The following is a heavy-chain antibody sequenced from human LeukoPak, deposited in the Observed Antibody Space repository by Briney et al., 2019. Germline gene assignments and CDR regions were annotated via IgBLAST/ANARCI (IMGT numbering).Heavy chain of an antibody. CDR2: ISSSGSTI. D-gene: IGHD3-22*01. V-gene: IGHV3-11*01. CDR3: ARESLNYYDTSGYVDY. CDR1: GFTFSDYY. Sequence: RGSLRLSCAASGFTFSDYYMSWIRQAPGKGLEWVSYISSSGSTIYYADSVKGRFTISRDNAKNSLCLQMNSLRAEDTAVYYCARESLNYYDTSGYVDYWGQGTRVTVSS. J-gene: IGHJ4*02.